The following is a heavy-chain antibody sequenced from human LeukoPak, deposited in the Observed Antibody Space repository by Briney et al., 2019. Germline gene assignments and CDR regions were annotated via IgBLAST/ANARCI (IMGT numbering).Heavy chain of an antibody. D-gene: IGHD3-10*01. CDR2: VSSNGGST. J-gene: IGHJ3*02. CDR1: GFTFNTNG. V-gene: IGHV3-64D*06. CDR3: VKGGINTRDAYDI. Sequence: GGSLRLSCSASGFTFNTNGMSCVRQAPGKGLEYVSGVSSNGGSTYYADSVKGRFTISRDNSKNTLYLQMGSLRVEDTAVYYCVKGGINTRDAYDIWGQGTMVTVSS.